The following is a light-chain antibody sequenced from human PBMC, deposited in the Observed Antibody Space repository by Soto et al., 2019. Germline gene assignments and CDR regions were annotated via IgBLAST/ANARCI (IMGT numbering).Light chain of an antibody. J-gene: IGKJ5*01. V-gene: IGKV1-39*01. CDR3: QQSHSIPIT. CDR2: ATS. CDR1: QTISSY. Sequence: DIQMTEFPTTLSASLGDRFTVTCRASQTISSYLNWYQQKPGKAPNLLIYATSTLQSGVPSRFSGSGSGTDFTLTITRLQSEDFATYYCQQSHSIPITFGQGTRLEIK.